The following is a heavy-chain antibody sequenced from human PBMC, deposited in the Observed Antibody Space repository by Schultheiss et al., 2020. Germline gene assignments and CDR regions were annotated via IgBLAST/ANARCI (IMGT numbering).Heavy chain of an antibody. V-gene: IGHV4-59*12. CDR2: IYYSGST. CDR1: GGSISSYY. Sequence: SETLSLTCTVSGGSISSYYWSWIRQPPGKGLEWIGYIYYSGSTNYNPSLKSRVTISVDTSKNQFSLKLSSVTAADTAVYYCAKVCAARRVGVDYFDYWGQGTLVTVSS. D-gene: IGHD6-6*01. CDR3: AKVCAARRVGVDYFDY. J-gene: IGHJ4*02.